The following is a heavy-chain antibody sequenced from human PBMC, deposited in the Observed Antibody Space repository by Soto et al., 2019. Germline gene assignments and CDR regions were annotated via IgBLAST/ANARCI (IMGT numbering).Heavy chain of an antibody. CDR3: ASSWQQNGMDV. CDR1: GVTFSSYW. D-gene: IGHD6-13*01. CDR2: INSDGSST. J-gene: IGHJ6*02. Sequence: VVSLRLSCAASGVTFSSYWMHWVRQAPGKGLVWVSRINSDGSSTSYADSVKGRFTISRDNAKNTLYLQMNSLRAEDTAVYYCASSWQQNGMDVWGQGTTVTVSS. V-gene: IGHV3-74*01.